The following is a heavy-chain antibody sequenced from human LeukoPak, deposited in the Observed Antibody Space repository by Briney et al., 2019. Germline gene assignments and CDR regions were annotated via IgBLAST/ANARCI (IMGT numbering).Heavy chain of an antibody. CDR1: GGSIASGSYY. CDR3: ARVVDYVWGSYQGYFDY. CDR2: ISASGST. J-gene: IGHJ4*02. Sequence: SETLSLTCTVSGGSIASGSYYWSWIRQPPGKGLAWIGRISASGSTNYNPSLKRRVTISVDPSNEQFSLKLSPVTAADTAVYYCARVVDYVWGSYQGYFDYWGQGTLVTVSS. D-gene: IGHD3-16*02. V-gene: IGHV4-61*02.